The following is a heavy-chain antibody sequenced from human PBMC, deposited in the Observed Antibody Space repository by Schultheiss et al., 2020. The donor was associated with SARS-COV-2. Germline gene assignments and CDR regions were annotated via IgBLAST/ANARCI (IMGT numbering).Heavy chain of an antibody. Sequence: GGSLRLSCSASGFTFSSYAMHWVRQAPGKGLEWVSAISGSGGSTYYADSVKGRFTISRDNSKNTLYLQMNSLRAEDTAVYYCARYDYCSSTSCPWLYWGQGTLVTVSS. CDR1: GFTFSSYA. V-gene: IGHV3-23*01. D-gene: IGHD2-2*01. J-gene: IGHJ4*02. CDR3: ARYDYCSSTSCPWLY. CDR2: ISGSGGST.